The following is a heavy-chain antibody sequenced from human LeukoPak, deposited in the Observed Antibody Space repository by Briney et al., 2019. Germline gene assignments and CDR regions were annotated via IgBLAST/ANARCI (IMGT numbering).Heavy chain of an antibody. Sequence: SETLSLTCAVYGGSFSGYYWTWIRQPPGKGLEWIGSIYYSGSTYYNPSLKSRVTISVDTSKNQFSLKLSSVTAADTAVYYCARGPPSYGDYLNWYFDLWGRGTLVTVSS. CDR3: ARGPPSYGDYLNWYFDL. V-gene: IGHV4-34*01. J-gene: IGHJ2*01. CDR1: GGSFSGYY. D-gene: IGHD4-17*01. CDR2: IYYSGST.